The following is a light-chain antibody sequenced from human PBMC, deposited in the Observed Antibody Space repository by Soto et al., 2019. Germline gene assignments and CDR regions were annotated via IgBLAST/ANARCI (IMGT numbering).Light chain of an antibody. J-gene: IGLJ1*01. CDR3: NSYTSSTTYV. CDR1: SSDVGGYNY. CDR2: EVN. V-gene: IGLV2-14*01. Sequence: QSALTQPASVSGSPGQSITISCTGTSSDVGGYNYVSWYQQHPGRAPKLLIYEVNNRPSGASNRFSGSKSGNKASLTISGLQAEDEADYYCNSYTSSTTYVFGTGTKVTVL.